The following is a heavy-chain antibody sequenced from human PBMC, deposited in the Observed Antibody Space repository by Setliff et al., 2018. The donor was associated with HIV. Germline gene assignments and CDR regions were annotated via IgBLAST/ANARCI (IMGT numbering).Heavy chain of an antibody. Sequence: TWGSLRLSCAAPGLTFEYYAMTWVRQAPGKGLEWVSGISGSGDSTYYAPAVKGRFTISRDNLKNILYLQMNNLRAEDTALYFCAQDYTATFWEYNWFDPWGQGTLVTVSS. CDR1: GLTFEYYA. CDR3: AQDYTATFWEYNWFDP. V-gene: IGHV3-23*01. J-gene: IGHJ5*02. D-gene: IGHD3-3*01. CDR2: ISGSGDST.